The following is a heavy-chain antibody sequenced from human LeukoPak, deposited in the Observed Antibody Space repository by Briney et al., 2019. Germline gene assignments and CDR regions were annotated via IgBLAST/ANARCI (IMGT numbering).Heavy chain of an antibody. V-gene: IGHV4-34*01. CDR1: GGSFSGYY. Sequence: SETPSLTCAVYGGSFSGYYWSWIRQPPGKGLEWIGEINHSGSTNYNPSLKSRVTVSVDTSKNQFSLRLTSVTAADTAVYYCARSGSSGPPPLWGQGTMVTVSS. CDR3: ARSGSSGPPPL. CDR2: INHSGST. J-gene: IGHJ3*01. D-gene: IGHD6-19*01.